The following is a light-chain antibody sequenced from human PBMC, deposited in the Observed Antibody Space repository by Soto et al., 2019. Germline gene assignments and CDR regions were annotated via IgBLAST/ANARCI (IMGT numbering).Light chain of an antibody. J-gene: IGLJ3*02. CDR1: GGFDF. CDR3: CAYTGSSSV. CDR2: DVN. Sequence: QSVLTQPRSVSGSPGQSVAISCTGIGGFDFVSWYQQYPGKAPKLMIYDVNNRPSRVPDRFSASESGDTASLTISGLQAEDDADYYCCAYTGSSSVFGGGTKVTVL. V-gene: IGLV2-11*01.